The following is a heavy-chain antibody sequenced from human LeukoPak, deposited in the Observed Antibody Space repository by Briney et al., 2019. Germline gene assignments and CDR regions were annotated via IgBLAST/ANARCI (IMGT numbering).Heavy chain of an antibody. V-gene: IGHV4-59*01. CDR3: ARGYTYGHDAYDI. J-gene: IGHJ3*02. Sequence: SETLSLTCTVSGGSISSYYWSWLRQPPGKGLEWIGYISYSGNTKYNPSLKSRVTISADTPKNQFSLKLSSVTAADTAVYYCARGYTYGHDAYDIWGQGTMVTVSS. CDR2: ISYSGNT. CDR1: GGSISSYY. D-gene: IGHD5-18*01.